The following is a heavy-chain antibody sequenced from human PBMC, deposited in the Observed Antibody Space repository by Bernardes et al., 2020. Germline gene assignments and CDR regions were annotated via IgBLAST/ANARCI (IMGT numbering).Heavy chain of an antibody. D-gene: IGHD2-15*01. CDR3: VKEGYCSGGSCYSGAQPRSDY. Sequence: GGSLRLSCSASGFTFSSYAMHWVRQAPGKGLEYVSAISRNGGSTYYADSVKGRFTISRDNSKNTLYLQMSSLRAEDTAVYYCVKEGYCSGGSCYSGAQPRSDYWGQGTLVTVSS. CDR2: ISRNGGST. CDR1: GFTFSSYA. J-gene: IGHJ4*02. V-gene: IGHV3-64D*06.